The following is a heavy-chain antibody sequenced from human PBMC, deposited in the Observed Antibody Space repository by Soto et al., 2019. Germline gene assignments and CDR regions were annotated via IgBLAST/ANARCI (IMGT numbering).Heavy chain of an antibody. V-gene: IGHV3-11*01. D-gene: IGHD3-9*01. CDR1: GFTFSDYY. CDR3: ARDAPFVYFGTTNYYYYGMDV. J-gene: IGHJ6*02. Sequence: QVQLVESGGGLVKPGGSLRLSCAASGFTFSDYYMSWIRQAPGKGLEWVSYISSSGSTIYYADSVKGRFTISRDNAKNSLYLLMNSLRAEDTAVYYCARDAPFVYFGTTNYYYYGMDVWGQGTTVTVSS. CDR2: ISSSGSTI.